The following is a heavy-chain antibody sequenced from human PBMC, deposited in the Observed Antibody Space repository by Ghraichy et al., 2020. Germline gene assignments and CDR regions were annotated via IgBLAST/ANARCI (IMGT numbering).Heavy chain of an antibody. J-gene: IGHJ3*02. Sequence: ASVKVSCKASGYTFTTYGTHAIHWVRQAPGQRLEWMGWINTDNGDTKYSQRFQDRVTITRDTSAITAYMDLNSLRSEDTAVYYCARDVNARAFDIWGQGTMVTVSS. D-gene: IGHD2-8*01. V-gene: IGHV1-3*04. CDR3: ARDVNARAFDI. CDR1: GYTFTTYGTHA. CDR2: INTDNGDT.